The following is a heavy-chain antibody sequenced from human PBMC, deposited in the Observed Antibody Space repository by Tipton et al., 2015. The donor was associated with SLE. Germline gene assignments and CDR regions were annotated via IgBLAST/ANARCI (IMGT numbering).Heavy chain of an antibody. CDR3: ARDILDFGVVNVRYFDY. Sequence: QVQLVQSGGGLVQPGGSLRLSCTVSGGSISSYYWSWIRQPPGKGLEWIGYIYYSGSTNYNPSLKSRVTISVDTSKNQFSLKLSSVTAADTAVYYCARDILDFGVVNVRYFDYWGKGTLITVSS. CDR1: GGSISSYY. D-gene: IGHD3-3*01. CDR2: IYYSGST. V-gene: IGHV4-59*01. J-gene: IGHJ4*02.